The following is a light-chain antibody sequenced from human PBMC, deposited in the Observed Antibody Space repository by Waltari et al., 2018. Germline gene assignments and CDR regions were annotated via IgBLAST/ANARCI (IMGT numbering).Light chain of an antibody. V-gene: IGKV1-5*03. CDR2: KAS. Sequence: DIQMTQSPSTLSASVGDRVTITCRASQSISIWLAWYQQKPGKAPKLLIYKASRIETGVPSRFSGSGSGTEFTLTISSLQPDDFATYYCQQYESYSYTFGQGTKLEIK. CDR3: QQYESYSYT. J-gene: IGKJ2*01. CDR1: QSISIW.